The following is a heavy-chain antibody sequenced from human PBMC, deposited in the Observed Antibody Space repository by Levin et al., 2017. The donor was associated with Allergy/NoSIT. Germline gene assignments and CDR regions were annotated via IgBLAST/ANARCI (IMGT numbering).Heavy chain of an antibody. J-gene: IGHJ4*02. CDR3: ARDLGPFDY. V-gene: IGHV3-30*04. Sequence: GGSLRLSCAGGGFIFNNYAMHWVRQAPGKGLEWVAVISYDGGNEYYADSVKGRFTVARDNSKNTLYLQMNNLKSEDTAVYFCARDLGPFDYWGQGTLVTVSS. CDR1: GFIFNNYA. CDR2: ISYDGGNE.